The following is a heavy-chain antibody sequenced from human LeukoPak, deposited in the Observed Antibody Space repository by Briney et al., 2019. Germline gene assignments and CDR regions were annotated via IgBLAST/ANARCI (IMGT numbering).Heavy chain of an antibody. CDR3: ARDPVGYSYGYGVDY. Sequence: ASVKDSCKASGYTFTRYGISWVRQAPGQGLEWMGWISAYNGNTNYAQKLQGRVTMTTDTSTSTAYMELRSLRSDDTAVYYCARDPVGYSYGYGVDYWGQGTLVTVSS. CDR1: GYTFTRYG. D-gene: IGHD5-18*01. CDR2: ISAYNGNT. V-gene: IGHV1-18*01. J-gene: IGHJ4*02.